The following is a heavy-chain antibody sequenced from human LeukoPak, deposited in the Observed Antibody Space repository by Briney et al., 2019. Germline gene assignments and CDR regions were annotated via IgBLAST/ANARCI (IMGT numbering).Heavy chain of an antibody. V-gene: IGHV4-59*01. CDR3: ARVFRGGSGSYRGNYFDY. J-gene: IGHJ4*02. Sequence: SETLSLTCTVSGGSISSYYWSWIRQPPGKGLEWIGYIYYSGSTNYNPSLKSRVTISVDTSKNQFSLKLSPVTAADTAVYYCARVFRGGSGSYRGNYFDYWGQGTLVTVSS. D-gene: IGHD3-10*01. CDR2: IYYSGST. CDR1: GGSISSYY.